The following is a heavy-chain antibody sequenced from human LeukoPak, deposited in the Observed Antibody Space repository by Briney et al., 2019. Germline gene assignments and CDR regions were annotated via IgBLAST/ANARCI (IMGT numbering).Heavy chain of an antibody. CDR3: ASSGYSSSSNDY. D-gene: IGHD6-6*01. Sequence: SETLSLTCAVYGGSFSGYYWSWIRQPPGKGLEWIGEINHSGSTNYNPSLKSRVTISVDTSKNQFSLKLSSVTAADTAVYYCASSGYSSSSNDYWGQGTLVTVSS. CDR1: GGSFSGYY. CDR2: INHSGST. V-gene: IGHV4-34*01. J-gene: IGHJ4*02.